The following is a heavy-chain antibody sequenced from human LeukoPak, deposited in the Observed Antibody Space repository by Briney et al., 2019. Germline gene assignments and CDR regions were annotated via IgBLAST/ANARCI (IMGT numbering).Heavy chain of an antibody. CDR1: GFTFSSYA. J-gene: IGHJ4*02. CDR3: AKAGRIVVAKYYFDY. Sequence: GGSLRLSCAASGFTFSSYAMSWVRQAPGKGLEWVSAISGSGGSTYYADSVKGRFTISRDNSKNTLYLQMNSLRAEDTAVYYCAKAGRIVVAKYYFDYWGQGTLVTVSS. V-gene: IGHV3-23*01. CDR2: ISGSGGST. D-gene: IGHD3-22*01.